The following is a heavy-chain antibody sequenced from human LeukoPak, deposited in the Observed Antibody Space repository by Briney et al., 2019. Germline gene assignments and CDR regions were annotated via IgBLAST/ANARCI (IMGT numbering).Heavy chain of an antibody. V-gene: IGHV3-30*02. CDR3: VKEGEWLSLDY. CDR1: GFTFSSYG. CDR2: IPFDERNK. D-gene: IGHD5-12*01. Sequence: GGSLRVSCVASGFTFSSYGMHWVRQAPGKGLEWVAFIPFDERNKYYEDAVKGRLTISRDNSKNTLYLQMNSLRPEDTAMYYCVKEGEWLSLDYWGQGTLVTVSS. J-gene: IGHJ4*02.